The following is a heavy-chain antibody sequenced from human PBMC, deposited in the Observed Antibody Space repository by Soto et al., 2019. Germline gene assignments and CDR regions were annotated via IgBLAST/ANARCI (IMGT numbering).Heavy chain of an antibody. CDR3: ARDGGVYDSTSYPKGDFDY. CDR1: GFTFSYYA. CDR2: IYYDGSNE. D-gene: IGHD3-22*01. Sequence: QVQLVESGGGVVQPGRSLRLSCAASGFTFSYYAMHWVRQAPGKGLEWVAVIYYDGSNEYYADSVTGRFPISRDNSNNTLYLQMNSLRAEATAVYYCARDGGVYDSTSYPKGDFDYWGQGTLVTVSS. J-gene: IGHJ4*02. V-gene: IGHV3-33*01.